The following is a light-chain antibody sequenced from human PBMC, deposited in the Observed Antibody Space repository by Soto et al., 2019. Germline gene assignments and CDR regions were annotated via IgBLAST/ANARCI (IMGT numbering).Light chain of an antibody. V-gene: IGKV1-33*01. CDR3: QQYDKLPYT. CDR1: QTISNF. J-gene: IGKJ2*01. CDR2: AAS. Sequence: DIQMTQSPSSLSASDGDRVTITCRASQTISNFLNWYQQRPGKAPKLLIYAASTLKTGVSSRFSGTGSGTDFTFTIRGLQPEDIATYYCQQYDKLPYTFGQGTKVDIK.